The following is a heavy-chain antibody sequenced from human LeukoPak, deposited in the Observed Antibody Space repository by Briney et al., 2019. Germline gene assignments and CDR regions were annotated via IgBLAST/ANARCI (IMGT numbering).Heavy chain of an antibody. V-gene: IGHV4-59*01. CDR3: AAASERWLLRS. CDR1: GGYISSKY. Sequence: SETLSLTCTVSGGYISSKYWRWMRQPPGKGLEWIGYIYNSWSTNYNPSLKSRVTISIDTSKNQFSLKLTSATAADTAVYYCAAASERWLLRSWGQGTLVTVSS. CDR2: IYNSWST. J-gene: IGHJ4*02. D-gene: IGHD6-19*01.